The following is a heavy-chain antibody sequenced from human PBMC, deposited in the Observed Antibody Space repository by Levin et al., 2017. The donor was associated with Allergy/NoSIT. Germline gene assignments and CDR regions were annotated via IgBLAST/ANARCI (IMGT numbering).Heavy chain of an antibody. Sequence: GGSLRLSCAASGFTFGTYWMSWVRQAPGKGLEWVAKIKQDGSEKYYVDSVMGRFTISRDNAKNSLYLQMNSLRAEDTAIYYCARGQYQFIWGQGTLVTVSS. J-gene: IGHJ4*02. CDR2: IKQDGSEK. CDR1: GFTFGTYW. CDR3: ARGQYQFI. V-gene: IGHV3-7*01. D-gene: IGHD2-2*01.